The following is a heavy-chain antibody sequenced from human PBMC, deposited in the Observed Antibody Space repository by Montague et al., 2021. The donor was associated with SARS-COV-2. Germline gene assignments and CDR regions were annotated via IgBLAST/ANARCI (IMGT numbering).Heavy chain of an antibody. CDR2: GYYNGDT. CDR3: AGGWAFDP. V-gene: IGHV4-59*08. CDR1: GGSTASHY. D-gene: IGHD6-19*01. Sequence: SETLSLTCTVSGGSTASHYWNWIRQSPGKRPEWIAYGYYNGDTKYNPSLQSRVTISIDTSENQFSLRLNSVTAADTAVYLCAGGWAFDPWGQGRLVTVSS. J-gene: IGHJ3*01.